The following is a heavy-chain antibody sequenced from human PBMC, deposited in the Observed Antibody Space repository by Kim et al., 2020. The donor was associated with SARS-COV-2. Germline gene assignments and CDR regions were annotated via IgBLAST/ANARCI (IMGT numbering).Heavy chain of an antibody. CDR3: ARPHDIHYDILTGYLGGGAFDI. CDR1: GGSISSSSYY. Sequence: SETLSLTCTVSGGSISSSSYYWGWIRQPPGKGLEWIGSIYYSGSTYYNPSLKSRVTISVDTSKNQFSLKLSSVTAADTAVYYCARPHDIHYDILTGYLGGGAFDIWGQGTMVTVSS. CDR2: IYYSGST. D-gene: IGHD3-9*01. J-gene: IGHJ3*02. V-gene: IGHV4-39*01.